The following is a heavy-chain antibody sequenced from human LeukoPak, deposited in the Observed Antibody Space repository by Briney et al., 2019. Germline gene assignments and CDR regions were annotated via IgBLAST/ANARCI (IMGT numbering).Heavy chain of an antibody. CDR3: ARGPDSSGSPVLNY. D-gene: IGHD3-22*01. V-gene: IGHV4-59*12. CDR2: IYYTGST. Sequence: SETLSLTCTVSGDSISLYYWSWIRQPPGKGLEWIGYIYYTGSTKSNPSLKSRVTISVDTSKNQFSLKLSSVTAADTAVYYCARGPDSSGSPVLNYWGQGTLVTVSS. J-gene: IGHJ4*02. CDR1: GDSISLYY.